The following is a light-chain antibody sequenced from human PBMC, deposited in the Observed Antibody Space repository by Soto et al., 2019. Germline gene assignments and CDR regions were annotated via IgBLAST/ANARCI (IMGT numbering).Light chain of an antibody. Sequence: EIVLTQSPATLSLSPVERATFSCMASESVAGYLAWYQQKPGQAPRLLIYGASTRAAGIPARFSGSGSGTEFILTISSLQSEDFAVYYCQQYNNWPPVLTFGGGTKVDI. V-gene: IGKV3-15*01. CDR3: QQYNNWPPVLT. CDR1: ESVAGY. J-gene: IGKJ4*01. CDR2: GAS.